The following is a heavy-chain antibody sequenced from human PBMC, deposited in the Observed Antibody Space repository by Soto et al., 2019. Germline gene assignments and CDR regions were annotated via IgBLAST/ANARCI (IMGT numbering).Heavy chain of an antibody. CDR2: ITTAGDT. CDR1: GFTFTNYD. Sequence: EVQLVESGGGLVQPGGSLRLSCAASGFTFTNYDMHWVRQVTGKGLEWVSGITTAGDTYYPGSVKGRFTIPREKAKNSLYLQMNGLSAGDTAVYYCARELHGGSYGMDVWGQGTTVTVSS. J-gene: IGHJ6*02. V-gene: IGHV3-13*01. CDR3: ARELHGGSYGMDV.